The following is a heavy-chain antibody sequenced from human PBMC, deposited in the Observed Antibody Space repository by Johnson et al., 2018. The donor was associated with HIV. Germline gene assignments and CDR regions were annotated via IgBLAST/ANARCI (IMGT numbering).Heavy chain of an antibody. Sequence: QVQLVESGGGVVQPGRSLRLSCAASGFTFSSYGMHWVRQAPGKGLEWVAVIWYDGSNKYYADSVKGRFTIPRDNSENTLYLQMSSLRAEDTALYYCARRFYDSSGAGFDIWGQGTMVTVSS. CDR1: GFTFSSYG. V-gene: IGHV3-33*01. D-gene: IGHD3-22*01. CDR3: ARRFYDSSGAGFDI. CDR2: IWYDGSNK. J-gene: IGHJ3*02.